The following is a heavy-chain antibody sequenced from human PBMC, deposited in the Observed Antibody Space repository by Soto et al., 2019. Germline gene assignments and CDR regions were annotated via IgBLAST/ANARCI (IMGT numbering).Heavy chain of an antibody. J-gene: IGHJ4*02. CDR2: IIPIFGTA. V-gene: IGHV1-69*12. CDR1: GGTFSSYA. D-gene: IGHD3-22*01. Sequence: QVQLVQSGAEVKKPGSSVKVSCKASGGTFSSYAISWVRQAPGQGLEWMGGIIPIFGTANYAQKYQGRVTNTADESTSTADTKLSSRRSEDTALYYFARPLHDYYYYDISGYPSDHCGQGALVTVSS. CDR3: ARPLHDYYYYDISGYPSDH.